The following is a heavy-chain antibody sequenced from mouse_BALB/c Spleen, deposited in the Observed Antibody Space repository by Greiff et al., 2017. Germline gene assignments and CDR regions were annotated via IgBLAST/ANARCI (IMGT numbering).Heavy chain of an antibody. CDR3: ARRYGRAWFAY. Sequence: EVMLVESGGGLVKPGGSLKLSCAASGFTFSSYGMSWVRQTPDKRLEWVATISSGGSYTYYPDSVKGRFTISRDNAKNTLYLQMSSLKSEDTAMYYCARRYGRAWFAYWGQGTLVTVSA. J-gene: IGHJ3*01. D-gene: IGHD2-14*01. V-gene: IGHV5-6*03. CDR1: GFTFSSYG. CDR2: ISSGGSYT.